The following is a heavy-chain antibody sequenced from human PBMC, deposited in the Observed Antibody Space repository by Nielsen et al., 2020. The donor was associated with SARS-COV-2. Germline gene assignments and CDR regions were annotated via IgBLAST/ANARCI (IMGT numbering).Heavy chain of an antibody. CDR2: ISWNSGSI. D-gene: IGHD4-17*01. CDR3: GTTGY. V-gene: IGHV3-9*01. J-gene: IGHJ4*02. Sequence: GGSLRLSCAASGFTFDDYAMHWVRQAPGKGLEWVSGISWNSGSIGYADSVKGQFTISRDNAKNSLYLQMNSLRAEDTALYYCGTTGYWGQGTLVTVSS. CDR1: GFTFDDYA.